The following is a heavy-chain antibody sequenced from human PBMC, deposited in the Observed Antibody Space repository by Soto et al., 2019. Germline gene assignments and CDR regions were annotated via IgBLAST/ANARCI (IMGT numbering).Heavy chain of an antibody. CDR1: GFTFSSYA. CDR2: ISSNGGST. D-gene: IGHD3-3*01. J-gene: IGHJ4*02. CDR3: VKPFYDFWSGYYPVDY. Sequence: GGSLRLSCSASGFTFSSYAMHWVRQAPGKGLEYVSAISSNGGSTYYADSVKGRFTISRDNSKNTLYLQMSSLRAEDTAVYYCVKPFYDFWSGYYPVDYWGQGTLVTVSS. V-gene: IGHV3-64D*06.